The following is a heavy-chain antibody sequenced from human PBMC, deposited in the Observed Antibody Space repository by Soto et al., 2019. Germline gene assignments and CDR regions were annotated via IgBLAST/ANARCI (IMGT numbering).Heavy chain of an antibody. CDR2: ISYDGSNK. V-gene: IGHV3-30*18. J-gene: IGHJ4*02. CDR3: AKDPFGYGHSVLDY. CDR1: GFTFSSYG. D-gene: IGHD3-16*01. Sequence: GGSLRLSCAASGFTFSSYGMHWVRQAPGKGLEWVAVISYDGSNKYYADSVKGRFTISRDNSKNTLYLQMNSLRAEDTAVYYCAKDPFGYGHSVLDYWGQGTLDTVPQ.